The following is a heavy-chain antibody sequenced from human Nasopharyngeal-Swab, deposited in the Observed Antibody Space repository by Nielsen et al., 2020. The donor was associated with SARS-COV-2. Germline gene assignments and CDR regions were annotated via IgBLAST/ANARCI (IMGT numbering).Heavy chain of an antibody. V-gene: IGHV1-18*01. CDR1: GYTFTSYG. CDR2: ISAYNGNT. D-gene: IGHD5-18*01. CDR3: AILQLWLRVDY. Sequence: ASVKVSCKASGYTFTSYGISWVRQAPGQGLEWMGWISAYNGNTIYAQKFQGRVTMTEDTSTDTAYMELSSLRSEDTAVYYCAILQLWLRVDYWGQGTLVTVSS. J-gene: IGHJ4*02.